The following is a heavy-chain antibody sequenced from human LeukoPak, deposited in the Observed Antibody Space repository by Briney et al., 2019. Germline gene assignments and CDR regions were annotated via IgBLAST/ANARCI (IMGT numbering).Heavy chain of an antibody. V-gene: IGHV3-9*01. Sequence: GGSLRLSCAASGFTFGHYAMHWVRQAPGKGLEWVSGISWNSGTIDYADSVKGRFTISRDNSKNTLYLQMNSLRAEDTAVYYCARDRGYDSSSSFDYWGQGTLVTVSS. CDR2: ISWNSGTI. J-gene: IGHJ4*02. CDR1: GFTFGHYA. D-gene: IGHD3-22*01. CDR3: ARDRGYDSSSSFDY.